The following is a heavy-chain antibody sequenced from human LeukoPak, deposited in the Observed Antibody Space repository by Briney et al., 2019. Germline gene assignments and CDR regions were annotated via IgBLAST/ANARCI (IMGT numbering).Heavy chain of an antibody. V-gene: IGHV1-69*13. CDR1: GGTFSSYA. CDR2: IIPIFGTA. Sequence: SVKVSCKASGGTFSSYAISWVRQAPGQGLEWMGGIIPIFGTANYAQKFQGRVTITADESTSTAYMELSSLRSEDTAVYYCARDRYYYDSSGYYLTDAFDIWGQGTMVTVSS. D-gene: IGHD3-22*01. CDR3: ARDRYYYDSSGYYLTDAFDI. J-gene: IGHJ3*02.